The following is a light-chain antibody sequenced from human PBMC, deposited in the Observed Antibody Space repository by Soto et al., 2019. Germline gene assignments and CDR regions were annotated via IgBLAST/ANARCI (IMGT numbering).Light chain of an antibody. CDR2: GAS. Sequence: EIVLTQSPGTLSLSPGERATLSCRASQSVSNNYLAWYQQKPGQAPRLLIYGASSRATGIPDRFSGSGSGTDFTLTISRLEPEDFAVYYCQQYCSSHTFGQGTRLEIK. CDR1: QSVSNNY. CDR3: QQYCSSHT. J-gene: IGKJ5*01. V-gene: IGKV3-20*01.